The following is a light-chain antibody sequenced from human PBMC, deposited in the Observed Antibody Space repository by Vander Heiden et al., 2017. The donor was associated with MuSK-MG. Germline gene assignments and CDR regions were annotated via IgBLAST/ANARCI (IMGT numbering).Light chain of an antibody. CDR1: FSDVGRYTY. Sequence: QAALTQPPSASGSPGQSVTISCTGTFSDVGRYTYVSWYQQHPGKAPKLIIYEVNKRPSGVPDRFSGSKSGNTASLTVSGLQAEDEADYYCSSYGFGKVFGGGTKLTVL. CDR3: SSYGFGKV. CDR2: EVN. J-gene: IGLJ3*02. V-gene: IGLV2-8*01.